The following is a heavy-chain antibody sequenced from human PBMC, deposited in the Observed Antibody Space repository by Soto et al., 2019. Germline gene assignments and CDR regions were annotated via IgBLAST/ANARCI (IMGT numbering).Heavy chain of an antibody. CDR1: RFTFSSYG. CDR3: ARSYYYYGMDV. J-gene: IGHJ6*02. V-gene: IGHV3-33*01. CDR2: IWYDGSNK. Sequence: GGSLRLSCAASRFTFSSYGMHWVRQAPGKGLEWVAVIWYDGSNKYYADSVKGRFTISRDNSKNTLYLQMNSLRAEDTAVYYCARSYYYYGMDVWGQGTTVTVSS.